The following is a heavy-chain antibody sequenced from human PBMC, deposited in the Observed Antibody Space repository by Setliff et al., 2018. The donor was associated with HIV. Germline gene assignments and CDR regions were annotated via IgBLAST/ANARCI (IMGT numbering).Heavy chain of an antibody. CDR3: ARVPFTTGFDY. CDR1: GGSISSGGYS. CDR2: IIPSGST. J-gene: IGHJ4*02. D-gene: IGHD3-3*01. Sequence: SETLSLTCAVSGGSISSGGYSWSWIRQPPGKGLEWIGEIIPSGSTNYNPSLKSRVTMSIDTSKSQFSLKLSSVTAADTAVFYCARVPFTTGFDYWGQGILVTVSS. V-gene: IGHV4-30-2*01.